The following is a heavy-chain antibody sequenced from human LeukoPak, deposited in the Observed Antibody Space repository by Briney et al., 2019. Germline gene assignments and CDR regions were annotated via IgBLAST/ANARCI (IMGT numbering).Heavy chain of an antibody. J-gene: IGHJ2*01. CDR1: GLTFRNYG. D-gene: IGHD2-2*01. Sequence: GTPLRLSCVASGLTFRNYGFHWVRQAPGKGLEWVAIIYSGGGTTKYYAESVKDRFTITRDDSRDTLYLQVNSLRAEDTAVYYCVVILVPGGVWHFDLWGRGTLVTVSS. CDR2: IYSGGGTTK. V-gene: IGHV3-33*03. CDR3: VVILVPGGVWHFDL.